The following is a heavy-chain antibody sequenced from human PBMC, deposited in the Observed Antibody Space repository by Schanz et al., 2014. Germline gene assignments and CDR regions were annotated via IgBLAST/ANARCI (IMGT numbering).Heavy chain of an antibody. V-gene: IGHV3-30*04. CDR1: GFTFRGHA. J-gene: IGHJ3*01. CDR2: ISTDGTNT. Sequence: QVQLVESGGGVVQPGRSLRLSCAASGFTFRGHAMHWVRQAPGKGLEKVAAISTDGTNTYYAASVRGRFTISRDNSKTTVYLQMDSLISEDTAVYYCTRDRGALVTHNDALNPWGQGTMVSVSS. CDR3: TRDRGALVTHNDALNP. D-gene: IGHD2-8*02.